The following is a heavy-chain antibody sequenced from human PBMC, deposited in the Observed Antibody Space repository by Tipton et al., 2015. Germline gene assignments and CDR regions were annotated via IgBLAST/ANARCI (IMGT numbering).Heavy chain of an antibody. J-gene: IGHJ4*02. CDR3: AKSSTGWYVPFDY. CDR2: IGGNGATT. CDR1: GFIFNTYA. V-gene: IGHV3-23*01. Sequence: SLRLSCTASGFIFNTYAMAWVRQVPGKGLEWVSTIGGNGATTFYADSVNGRFTISRDNSKNVLFLQVNSLRAEDTAVYYCAKSSTGWYVPFDYWGQGTLVTVSS. D-gene: IGHD6-19*01.